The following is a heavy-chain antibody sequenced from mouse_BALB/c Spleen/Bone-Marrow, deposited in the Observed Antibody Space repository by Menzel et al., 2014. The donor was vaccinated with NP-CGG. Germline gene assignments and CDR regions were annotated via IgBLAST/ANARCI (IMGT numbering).Heavy chain of an antibody. Sequence: EVKVVESGGDLVKPGGSLKLSCAASGFTFSTYGMSWVRQTPDKRLEWVATISSGGGYTYYPDSVKGRFTISRDNANNTPYLQMSSLKSEDTAMYYCTRQRNWDHYAMDYWGQGTSVTVSS. J-gene: IGHJ4*01. V-gene: IGHV5-6*01. CDR1: GFTFSTYG. D-gene: IGHD4-1*01. CDR3: TRQRNWDHYAMDY. CDR2: ISSGGGYT.